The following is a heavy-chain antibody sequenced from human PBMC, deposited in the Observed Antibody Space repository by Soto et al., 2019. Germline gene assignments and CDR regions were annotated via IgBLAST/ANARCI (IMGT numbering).Heavy chain of an antibody. Sequence: ASGNVSFKSSGGTFSSYSISWVRQAPGQGLECMGGIIPIFGTANYAQKFQGRVTITADESTSTAYMELSSLRSEDTAVYYCAINYCTNGVCYDDYYYYGMDVWGQGTTVTVSS. CDR3: AINYCTNGVCYDDYYYYGMDV. J-gene: IGHJ6*02. V-gene: IGHV1-69*13. CDR1: GGTFSSYS. CDR2: IIPIFGTA. D-gene: IGHD2-8*01.